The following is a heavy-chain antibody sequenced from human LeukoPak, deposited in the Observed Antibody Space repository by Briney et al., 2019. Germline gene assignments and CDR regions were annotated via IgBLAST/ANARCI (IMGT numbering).Heavy chain of an antibody. Sequence: ASLKVSCTASGYTFTGYYMHCVRQAPGHRLEWMGRINPNSGGTNYAQKFQGRGTMTRETSISTAYMELSRLRSDDTAVYYCFTRRYDRIYDYWGQGTPVTVSP. CDR3: FTRRYDRIYDY. V-gene: IGHV1-2*06. CDR1: GYTFTGYY. CDR2: INPNSGGT. J-gene: IGHJ4*02. D-gene: IGHD2/OR15-2a*01.